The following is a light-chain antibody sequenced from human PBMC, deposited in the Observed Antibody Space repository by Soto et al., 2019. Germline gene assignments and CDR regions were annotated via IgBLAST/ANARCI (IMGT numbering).Light chain of an antibody. CDR2: WAS. CDR1: RSLLHSSNNENH. J-gene: IGKJ4*01. Sequence: DIAMTQSPDSLSVSLGERATINCKASRSLLHSSNNENHLAWYQQKPGQPPKLLIYWASTRESGVPDRFTGSESETDFSLTISGLQAEDVAVYYCHQYYSIPLTFGGGTKVELK. CDR3: HQYYSIPLT. V-gene: IGKV4-1*01.